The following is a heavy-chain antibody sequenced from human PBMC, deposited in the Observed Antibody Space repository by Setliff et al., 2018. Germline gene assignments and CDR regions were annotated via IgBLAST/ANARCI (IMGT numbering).Heavy chain of an antibody. J-gene: IGHJ3*02. D-gene: IGHD2-2*01. Sequence: ASVKVSCKVSGYTLTELSMHWVRQAPGKGLEWMGGFDPEDGETIYAQRLQGRVTMTEDTSTDTAYMELSSLRSEDTAVYYCARVLFHCSSTSCYLDAFDIWGQGTMVTVSS. V-gene: IGHV1-24*01. CDR3: ARVLFHCSSTSCYLDAFDI. CDR1: GYTLTELS. CDR2: FDPEDGET.